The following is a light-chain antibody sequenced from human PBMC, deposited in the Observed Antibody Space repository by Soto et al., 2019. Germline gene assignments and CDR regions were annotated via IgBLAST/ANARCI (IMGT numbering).Light chain of an antibody. CDR2: RVI. J-gene: IGLJ3*02. CDR3: GSYTSATTWV. Sequence: QSVMTQPPSVSAAPGQKVTISCSGSSSNIGGNSVSWYQQLPGKAPKLIIYRVINRPSGISDRFSGSKSGNSASLSISGLQPEDEASYFCGSYTSATTWVFGGGTKLTVL. CDR1: SSNIGGNS. V-gene: IGLV1-51*01.